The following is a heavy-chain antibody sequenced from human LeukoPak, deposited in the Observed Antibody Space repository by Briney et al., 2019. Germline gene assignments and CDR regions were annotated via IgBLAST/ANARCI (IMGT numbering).Heavy chain of an antibody. CDR1: GYSISSGYY. Sequence: SETLSLTCTVSGYSISSGYYWGWIRQPPGKGLEWIGSIYHSGSTYYNPSLKSRVTISVDTSKNQFSLKLSSVTAADTAVYYCARRITIFGVVIKTGGWFDPWGQGTLVTVSS. CDR3: ARRITIFGVVIKTGGWFDP. V-gene: IGHV4-38-2*02. J-gene: IGHJ5*02. D-gene: IGHD3-3*01. CDR2: IYHSGST.